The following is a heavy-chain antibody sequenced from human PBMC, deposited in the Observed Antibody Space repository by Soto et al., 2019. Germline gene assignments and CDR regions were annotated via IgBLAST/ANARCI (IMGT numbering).Heavy chain of an antibody. Sequence: GGSLRLSCAASGFTFSSYGMHWVRQAPGKGLEWVAVISYDGSNKYYADSVKGRFTISRDNSKNTLYLQMNSLRAEDTAVYYCATGISGVVKGNWLDPWGQGTLVTVSS. D-gene: IGHD3-3*01. CDR1: GFTFSSYG. V-gene: IGHV3-30*03. CDR2: ISYDGSNK. CDR3: ATGISGVVKGNWLDP. J-gene: IGHJ5*02.